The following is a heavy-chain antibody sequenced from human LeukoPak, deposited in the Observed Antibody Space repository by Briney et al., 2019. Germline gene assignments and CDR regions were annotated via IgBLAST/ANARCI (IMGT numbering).Heavy chain of an antibody. J-gene: IGHJ5*02. CDR3: AREYSSGWPYNWFDP. V-gene: IGHV4-39*07. CDR1: GGSISSSYYY. Sequence: SETLSLTCTVSGGSISSSYYYWGWIRQPPGKELEWIGSIYYSGSTYYNPSLKSRVTMSVDTSKNQFSLKLSSVTAADTAVYYCAREYSSGWPYNWFDPWGQGTLVTVSS. CDR2: IYYSGST. D-gene: IGHD6-19*01.